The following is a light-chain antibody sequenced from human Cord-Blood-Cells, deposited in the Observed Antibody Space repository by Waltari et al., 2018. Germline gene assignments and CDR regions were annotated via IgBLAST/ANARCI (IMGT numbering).Light chain of an antibody. J-gene: IGLJ2*01. CDR2: EDN. V-gene: IGLV6-57*03. CDR3: QSYDSSNVV. Sequence: NFMLTQPHSVSESPGKTVTISCTRSSGSIARNYAQRYQQRPGSAPTPVIYEDNQRPSGVPDRFSGSIDSSSNSASLTISGLKTEDEADYYCQSYDSSNVVFGGGTKLTVL. CDR1: SGSIARNY.